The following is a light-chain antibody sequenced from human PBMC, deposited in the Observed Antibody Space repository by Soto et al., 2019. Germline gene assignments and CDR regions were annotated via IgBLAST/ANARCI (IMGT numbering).Light chain of an antibody. J-gene: IGKJ3*01. CDR1: HSLVYSDGNTY. Sequence: DVVMTQSPLSLPVTLGQPASISCRSSHSLVYSDGNTYLNWFQQRPGQSPGSLIYQVSIRDSGVLDRFSGSGSGTDIILKISRVEAEYVGVYYCMHVEYFVPGTKVDIK. CDR3: MHVEY. CDR2: QVS. V-gene: IGKV2-30*01.